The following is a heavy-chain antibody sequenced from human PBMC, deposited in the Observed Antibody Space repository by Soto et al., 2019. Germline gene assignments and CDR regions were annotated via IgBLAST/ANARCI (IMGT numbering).Heavy chain of an antibody. CDR2: ISGSGGST. CDR3: TKRTVGWYFDL. CDR1: GFTFSSYA. J-gene: IGHJ2*01. Sequence: EVQLLESGGGLVQPGGSLRLSCAASGFTFSSYAMSWVRQAPGKALEWVSAISGSGGSTYYADSVRGRLTISRDNSKNTLYLQMNSLRAEDMAVYYCTKRTVGWYFDLWGRGTLVTVSS. D-gene: IGHD4-17*01. V-gene: IGHV3-23*01.